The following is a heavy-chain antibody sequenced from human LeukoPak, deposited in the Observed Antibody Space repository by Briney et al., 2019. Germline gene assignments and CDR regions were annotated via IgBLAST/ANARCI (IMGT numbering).Heavy chain of an antibody. CDR3: AKDHDTDYGSGSHFDY. J-gene: IGHJ4*02. D-gene: IGHD3-10*01. Sequence: GGSLRLSCAASGFTFSSYGMHWVRQAPGKGLQWVAFIRYDGSNKYYADSVKGRFTFSRDNSKNTLYLQMNSLRPEDTAVYYCAKDHDTDYGSGSHFDYWGQGTLVTVSS. CDR2: IRYDGSNK. CDR1: GFTFSSYG. V-gene: IGHV3-30*02.